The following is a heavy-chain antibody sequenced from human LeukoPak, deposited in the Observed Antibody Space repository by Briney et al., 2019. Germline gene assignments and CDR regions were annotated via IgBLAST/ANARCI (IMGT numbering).Heavy chain of an antibody. Sequence: GGSLRLSCAASGFTFSSYAMSWVRQAPGKGLEWVSAISGVADRTYYADSVKGRFTISKDNSKNTLYVQVNSLRAEDTAVYYCAKGSSTSYYEALDYWGQGTLVTVSS. CDR3: AKGSSTSYYEALDY. V-gene: IGHV3-23*01. CDR2: ISGVADRT. D-gene: IGHD2-2*01. J-gene: IGHJ4*02. CDR1: GFTFSSYA.